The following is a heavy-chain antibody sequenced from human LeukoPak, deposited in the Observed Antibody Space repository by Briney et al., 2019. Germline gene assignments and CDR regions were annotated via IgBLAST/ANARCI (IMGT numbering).Heavy chain of an antibody. Sequence: GGSLRLSCAASGFTFSSYAMHWVRQAPGKGLEWVAVISYDGSNKYYADSVKGRFTISRDNSKNTLYLQMNSLRAEDTAVYYCARDVGVTMIVVPRYWGQGTLVTVSS. D-gene: IGHD3-22*01. CDR2: ISYDGSNK. CDR1: GFTFSSYA. J-gene: IGHJ4*02. CDR3: ARDVGVTMIVVPRY. V-gene: IGHV3-30*04.